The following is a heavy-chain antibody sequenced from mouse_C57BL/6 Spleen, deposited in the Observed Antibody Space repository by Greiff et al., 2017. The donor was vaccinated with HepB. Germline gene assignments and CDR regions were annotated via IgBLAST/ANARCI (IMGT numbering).Heavy chain of an antibody. V-gene: IGHV5-4*01. D-gene: IGHD1-1*01. Sequence: DVKLVESGGGLVKPGGSLKLSCAASGFTFSSYAMSWVRQTPEKRLEWVATISDGGSYTYYPDNVKGRFTISRDNAKNNLYLQMSHLKSEDTAMYYCARDGDYYGSSFWFAYWGQGTLVTVSA. CDR3: ARDGDYYGSSFWFAY. J-gene: IGHJ3*01. CDR1: GFTFSSYA. CDR2: ISDGGSYT.